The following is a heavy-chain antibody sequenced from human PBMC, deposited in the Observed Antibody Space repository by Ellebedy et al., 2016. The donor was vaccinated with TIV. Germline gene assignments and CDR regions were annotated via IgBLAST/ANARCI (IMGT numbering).Heavy chain of an antibody. V-gene: IGHV1-2*04. J-gene: IGHJ4*02. CDR2: INPNSGGT. Sequence: ASVKVSXKASGYTFTGYYMHWVRQAPGQGLEWMGWINPNSGGTNYAQKFQGWVTMTRDTSISTAYMELSRLRSDDTAVYYCARDSLPGIAVAGTPNFDYWGQGTLVTVSS. CDR3: ARDSLPGIAVAGTPNFDY. CDR1: GYTFTGYY. D-gene: IGHD6-19*01.